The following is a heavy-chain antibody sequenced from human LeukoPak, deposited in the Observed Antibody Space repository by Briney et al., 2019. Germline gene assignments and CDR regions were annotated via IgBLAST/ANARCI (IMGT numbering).Heavy chain of an antibody. D-gene: IGHD2-2*01. V-gene: IGHV3-48*01. J-gene: IGHJ6*03. Sequence: GGSLRLSCAVSGFTMSSYSMNWVRQAPGKGLEWVSYISESSDTIYYADSVKGRFTISRDNAKNSLFLQMNSLSAEDTAVYYCGRAGPVTKDHFMDVWGKGTTVTVSS. CDR2: ISESSDTI. CDR1: GFTMSSYS. CDR3: GRAGPVTKDHFMDV.